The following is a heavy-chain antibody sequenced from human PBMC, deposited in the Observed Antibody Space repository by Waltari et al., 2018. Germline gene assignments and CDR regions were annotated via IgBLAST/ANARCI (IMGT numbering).Heavy chain of an antibody. D-gene: IGHD2-2*01. CDR3: AKDGVVVPSATTNWFDP. Sequence: QVKLVESGGGVVQPGRSLRLSCAASGFTFSSYGMHWVRQAPGKGLELVSGICYHGNKKYYADPGKGRFTISRDNSKNTLYLQMNSLRPEDTAMYYCAKDGVVVPSATTNWFDPWGQGTRVTVSS. CDR2: ICYHGNKK. V-gene: IGHV3-30*18. CDR1: GFTFSSYG. J-gene: IGHJ5*02.